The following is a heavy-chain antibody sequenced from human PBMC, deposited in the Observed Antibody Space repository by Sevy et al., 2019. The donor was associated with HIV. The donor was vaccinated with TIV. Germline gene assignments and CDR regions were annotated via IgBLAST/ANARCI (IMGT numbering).Heavy chain of an antibody. Sequence: SETLSLTCTVSGGSISDHYWNWIRQPPGKGLEWIGQIHYFGSANYNPSLKSRVTISLDTSNNRFSLKLSPVNAADTALYYCAGDTSGYSRGWYPHYHYYRLDVWGPGTTVTVSS. J-gene: IGHJ6*02. CDR2: IHYFGSA. D-gene: IGHD6-19*01. V-gene: IGHV4-59*11. CDR1: GGSISDHY. CDR3: AGDTSGYSRGWYPHYHYYRLDV.